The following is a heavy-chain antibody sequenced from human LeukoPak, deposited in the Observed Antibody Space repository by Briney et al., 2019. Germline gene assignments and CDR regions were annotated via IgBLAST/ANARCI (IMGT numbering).Heavy chain of an antibody. CDR1: GFTFDDYA. CDR3: AKDIGGDNYDSSGYSD. CDR2: ISWNSGSI. V-gene: IGHV3-9*01. J-gene: IGHJ4*02. D-gene: IGHD3-22*01. Sequence: GRSLRLSCAASGFTFDDYAMHWVRQAPGKGLEWVSGISWNSGSIGYADSVKGRFTISRDNAKNSLYLQMNSLRAEDTALYYCAKDIGGDNYDSSGYSDWGQGTLVTVSS.